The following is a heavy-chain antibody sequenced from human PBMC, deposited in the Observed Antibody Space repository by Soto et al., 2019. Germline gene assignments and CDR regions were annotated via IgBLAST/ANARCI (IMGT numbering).Heavy chain of an antibody. D-gene: IGHD3-10*01. CDR1: GGSISSGGYY. CDR2: IYYSGST. V-gene: IGHV4-31*03. J-gene: IGHJ5*02. Sequence: SETLSLTCTVSGGSISSGGYYWSWIRQHPGKGLEWIGYIYYSGSTYYNPSLKSRVTISVDTSKNQFSLKLSSVTAADTAVYYCAREISFYGSGSGASWFDPWGQGTLVTVSS. CDR3: AREISFYGSGSGASWFDP.